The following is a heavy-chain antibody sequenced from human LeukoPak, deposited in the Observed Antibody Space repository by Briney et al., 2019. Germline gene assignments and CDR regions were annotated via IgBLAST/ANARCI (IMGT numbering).Heavy chain of an antibody. CDR1: GFTFRIYS. J-gene: IGHJ4*02. CDR3: ARVMNDYGDYVFDH. Sequence: GGSLRLSCAASGFTFRIYSMNWVRQAPGKGLEWVSSIRSSSSYIYYADSVKGRFTISRDNAKNSLYLQMNSLRTEDTAVYYCARVMNDYGDYVFDHWGQGTLVTVSS. CDR2: IRSSSSYI. D-gene: IGHD4-17*01. V-gene: IGHV3-21*01.